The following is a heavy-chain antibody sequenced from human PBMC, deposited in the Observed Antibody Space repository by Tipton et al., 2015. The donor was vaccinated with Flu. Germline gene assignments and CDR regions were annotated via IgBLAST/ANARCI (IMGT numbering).Heavy chain of an antibody. J-gene: IGHJ3*02. V-gene: IGHV4-59*01. CDR2: IGHSGST. CDR1: GGSIGSYY. D-gene: IGHD3-22*01. Sequence: TLSLTCTVSGGSIGSYYWSWIRQTPGRGLEWIGYIGHSGSTNYNPSLRTRVTISVDTSKNQFYLKMTSVTAADTAVYYCARQITMINEEAFDTWGHGTMVTVSS. CDR3: ARQITMINEEAFDT.